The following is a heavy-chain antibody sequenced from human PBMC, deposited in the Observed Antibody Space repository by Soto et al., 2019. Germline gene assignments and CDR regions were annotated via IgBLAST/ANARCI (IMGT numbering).Heavy chain of an antibody. CDR2: IIPILGIA. CDR1: GGTFSSYT. V-gene: IGHV1-69*02. Sequence: QVQLVHSGAEVKKPGSSVKVSCKASGGTFSSYTISWVRQAPGQGLEWMGRIIPILGIANYAQKFQGRVTITADKSTSTAYMELSSLRSEDTAVYYCARYVEYPGSFFGVIDYWGQGTLVTVSS. D-gene: IGHD3-16*01. CDR3: ARYVEYPGSFFGVIDY. J-gene: IGHJ4*02.